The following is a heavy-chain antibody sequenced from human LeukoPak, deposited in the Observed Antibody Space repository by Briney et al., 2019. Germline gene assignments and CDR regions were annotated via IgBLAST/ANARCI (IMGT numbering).Heavy chain of an antibody. Sequence: GGSLRLSCAASGFTFSSYGMHWVRQAPGKGLEWVAFIRYDGSNKYYADSVKGRFTISRDNSKNTLYLQMNSLRAEDTAVYYCAKYYRYSSSSPDYWGQGTLVTVSS. J-gene: IGHJ4*02. CDR3: AKYYRYSSSSPDY. CDR2: IRYDGSNK. D-gene: IGHD6-6*01. V-gene: IGHV3-30*02. CDR1: GFTFSSYG.